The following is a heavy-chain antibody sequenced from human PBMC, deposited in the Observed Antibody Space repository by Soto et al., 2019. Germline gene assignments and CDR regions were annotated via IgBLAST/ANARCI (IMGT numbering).Heavy chain of an antibody. CDR2: IYYSGST. D-gene: IGHD3-10*01. CDR3: AKGGSGSYSNAFDI. V-gene: IGHV4-39*01. CDR1: GGSISSSSYY. J-gene: IGHJ3*02. Sequence: QLQLQESGPGLVKPSETLSLTCTVSGGSISSSSYYWGWIRQPPGKGLEWIGSIYYSGSTYYNPSLTRRVAVSVDTSTNQFSLKLSSVTAADTAVYYCAKGGSGSYSNAFDIWGQGTMVTVSS.